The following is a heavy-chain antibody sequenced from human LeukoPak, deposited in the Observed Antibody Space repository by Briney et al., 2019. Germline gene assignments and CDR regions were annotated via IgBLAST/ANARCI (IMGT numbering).Heavy chain of an antibody. Sequence: ASVKVSCKASGYTFTSYGISWVRQAPGQGLEWMGWISAYNGNTNYAQKLPGRVTMTTDTSTSTAYMELRSLRSDDTAVYYCARAPPGYCSSTSCSSYFDYWGQGTLVTVSS. CDR1: GYTFTSYG. CDR3: ARAPPGYCSSTSCSSYFDY. V-gene: IGHV1-18*01. D-gene: IGHD2-2*01. CDR2: ISAYNGNT. J-gene: IGHJ4*02.